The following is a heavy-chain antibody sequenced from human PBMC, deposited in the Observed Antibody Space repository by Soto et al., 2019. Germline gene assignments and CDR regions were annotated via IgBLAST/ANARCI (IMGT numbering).Heavy chain of an antibody. CDR2: IYYSGST. D-gene: IGHD3-10*01. CDR1: GGSISSGGYY. J-gene: IGHJ5*02. Sequence: QVQLQESGPGLVKPSQTLSLTCTVSGGSISSGGYYWSWIRQHPGKGLEWIGYIYYSGSTYYNPSLKSRVTISVDTSKNQCSLKLSSVTAADTAVYYCARVRRGMVRGYNWFDPWGQGTLVTVSS. CDR3: ARVRRGMVRGYNWFDP. V-gene: IGHV4-31*03.